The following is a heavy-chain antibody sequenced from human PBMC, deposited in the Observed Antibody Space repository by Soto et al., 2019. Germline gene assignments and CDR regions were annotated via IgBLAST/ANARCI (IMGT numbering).Heavy chain of an antibody. CDR2: IYYSGST. V-gene: IGHV4-31*01. CDR3: ARSVFP. D-gene: IGHD3-10*01. Sequence: QVQLQESGPGLVKPSQTLSLXXXXXXXXXXXXXYYWTWIRQHPGKGLKWIGYIYYSGSTYYNPXXXXXXXXXXXXXXXXXXXXXXXXXXXXXXXXYCARSVFPWGQGTLVTVSS. J-gene: IGHJ5*02. CDR1: XXXXXXXXYY.